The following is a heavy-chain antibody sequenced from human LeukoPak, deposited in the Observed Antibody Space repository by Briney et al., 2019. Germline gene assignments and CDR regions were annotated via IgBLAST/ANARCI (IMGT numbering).Heavy chain of an antibody. Sequence: GGSLRLSCAASGFTFSSYSMNWVRQAPGKGLEWVSSISSSSSYIYYADSVKGRLTISRDNAKNSLYLQMNSLRAEDTAVYYCARLGGTEMATHYFDYWGQGTLVTVSS. CDR1: GFTFSSYS. CDR3: ARLGGTEMATHYFDY. CDR2: ISSSSSYI. J-gene: IGHJ4*02. D-gene: IGHD5-24*01. V-gene: IGHV3-21*01.